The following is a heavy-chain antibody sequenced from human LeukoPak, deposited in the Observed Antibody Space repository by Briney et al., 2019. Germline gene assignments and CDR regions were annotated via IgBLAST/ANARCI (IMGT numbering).Heavy chain of an antibody. CDR2: INTANGNT. Sequence: ASVKVSCKAFGYILTNFAMYWVRQAPGQGLEWMGWINTANGNTKYSEKFQGRVTITRDTSANTAYMELSSLRSEDTAVYYCAREKSTLGAIYYGMDVWGQGTTVTVSS. CDR3: AREKSTLGAIYYGMDV. D-gene: IGHD1-26*01. V-gene: IGHV1-3*04. CDR1: GYILTNFA. J-gene: IGHJ6*02.